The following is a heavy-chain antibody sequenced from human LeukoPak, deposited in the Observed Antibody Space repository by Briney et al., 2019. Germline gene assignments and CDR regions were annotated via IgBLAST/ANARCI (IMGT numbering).Heavy chain of an antibody. CDR2: IKQDGSEK. Sequence: ETLSLTCTVSGGSISSYYWSWIRQAPGKGLEWVANIKQDGSEKDYVDSVKGRFTISRDNAKKSLYLQMNSLRAEDTGVYYCARGDTQSKYRQFDSWGQGSLVIVSS. V-gene: IGHV3-7*04. D-gene: IGHD3-16*02. CDR3: ARGDTQSKYRQFDS. CDR1: GGSISSYY. J-gene: IGHJ4*02.